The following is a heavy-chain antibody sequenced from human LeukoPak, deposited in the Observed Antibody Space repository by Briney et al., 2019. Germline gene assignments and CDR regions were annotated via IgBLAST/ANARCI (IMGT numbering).Heavy chain of an antibody. J-gene: IGHJ3*02. CDR2: ISGSGGST. CDR3: ARDWSGWYDAFDI. Sequence: GGSLRLSCAASGLTFSSYAMSWVRQAPGKGLEWVSAISGSGGSTYYADSVKGRFTISRDNSKNTLYLQMNSLRAEDRAVYYCARDWSGWYDAFDIWGEGRMVTVSS. CDR1: GLTFSSYA. D-gene: IGHD6-19*01. V-gene: IGHV3-23*01.